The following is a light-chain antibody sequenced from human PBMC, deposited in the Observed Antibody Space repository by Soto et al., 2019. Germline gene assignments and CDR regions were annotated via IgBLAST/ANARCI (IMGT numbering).Light chain of an antibody. Sequence: DVVMTQSPLSLPVTLGQPASISCRSNQSLVHSDGIAYFSWFQQRPGRSPRRLIYKVSNRDSGVTARFSGRGSGTDFALKISRGEAEDVGVYYCLQGTHWPITFGQGTRLEIK. V-gene: IGKV2-30*02. CDR1: QSLVHSDGIAY. J-gene: IGKJ5*01. CDR3: LQGTHWPIT. CDR2: KVS.